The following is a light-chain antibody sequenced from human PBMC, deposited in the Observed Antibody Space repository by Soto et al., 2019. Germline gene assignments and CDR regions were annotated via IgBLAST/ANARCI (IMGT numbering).Light chain of an antibody. Sequence: EIVLTQSPATLSLSPGERATLSCRASQSVSSFLAWYQQKPGQAPRLLIYDVSNRATGIPARFSGSGSGTDFTLTISSLEPEDFAVYYCQQHSNWPPITFGQGTRLEIK. CDR1: QSVSSF. J-gene: IGKJ5*01. CDR3: QQHSNWPPIT. CDR2: DVS. V-gene: IGKV3-11*01.